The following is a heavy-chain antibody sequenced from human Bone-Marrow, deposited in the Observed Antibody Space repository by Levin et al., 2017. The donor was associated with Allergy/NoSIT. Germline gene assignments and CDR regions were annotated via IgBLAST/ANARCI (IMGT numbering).Heavy chain of an antibody. Sequence: GGSLRLSCAASGFTFSSYAMHWVRQAPGKGLEWVAVISYDGSNKYYADSVKGRFTISRDNSKNTLYLQMNSLRAEDTAVYYCARDPAYYDFWSGYSAPSTPDYFDYWGQGTLVTVSS. CDR3: ARDPAYYDFWSGYSAPSTPDYFDY. CDR1: GFTFSSYA. D-gene: IGHD3-3*01. J-gene: IGHJ4*02. CDR2: ISYDGSNK. V-gene: IGHV3-30*04.